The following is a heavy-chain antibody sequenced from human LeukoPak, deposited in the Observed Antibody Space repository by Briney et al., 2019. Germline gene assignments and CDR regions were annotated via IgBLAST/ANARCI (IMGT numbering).Heavy chain of an antibody. Sequence: GASVKVSCKASGGTFSSHAISWVRQAPGQGLEWMGGIIPIFGTANYAQKFQGRVTITADESTSTAYMELSSLRSEDTAVYYCARDAASTTDPYYFDYWGQGTLVTVSS. V-gene: IGHV1-69*01. CDR2: IIPIFGTA. D-gene: IGHD4-17*01. J-gene: IGHJ4*02. CDR1: GGTFSSHA. CDR3: ARDAASTTDPYYFDY.